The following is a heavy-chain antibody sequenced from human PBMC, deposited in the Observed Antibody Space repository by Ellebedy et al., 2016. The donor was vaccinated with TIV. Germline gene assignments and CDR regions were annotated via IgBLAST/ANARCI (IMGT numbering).Heavy chain of an antibody. CDR2: IYHTGTT. Sequence: MPSETLSLTCSISGGSVDTYFWSWVRQSPEKGLEWIGHIYHTGTTNYNPSLKSRVTMSVDTSRNQFSLKLTSMTAADTAVYYCARGAYPYYWYGMDVWGQGTTVTVSS. V-gene: IGHV4-59*02. CDR1: GGSVDTYF. CDR3: ARGAYPYYWYGMDV. J-gene: IGHJ6*02.